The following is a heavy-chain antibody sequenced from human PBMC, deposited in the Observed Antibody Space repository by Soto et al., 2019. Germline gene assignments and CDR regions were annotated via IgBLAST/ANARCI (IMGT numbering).Heavy chain of an antibody. J-gene: IGHJ3*02. CDR2: IFHSGTT. CDR1: GGSINSGHYS. V-gene: IGHV4-30-4*01. Sequence: PSETLSLTCTVSGGSINSGHYSWSWLRQPPGKGLEWIGYIFHSGTTYYHPSLKSRIIIAVDTSKNQFSLKLSSVTAADTAVYYCARVVTDAFDIWGQGTMVTVSS. CDR3: ARVVTDAFDI. D-gene: IGHD1-26*01.